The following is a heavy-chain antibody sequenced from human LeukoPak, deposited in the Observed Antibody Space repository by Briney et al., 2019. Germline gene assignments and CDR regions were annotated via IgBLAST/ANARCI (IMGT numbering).Heavy chain of an antibody. D-gene: IGHD5-18*01. Sequence: SVKVSCKASAGTFSSYAISWVRQAPGQGLEWMGRIIPILGIAYYAQKFQGRVTITADKSTSTAYMELSSLRSEDTAVYYCAGSGYSYGYFDYWGQGTLVTVSS. J-gene: IGHJ4*02. CDR2: IIPILGIA. CDR3: AGSGYSYGYFDY. CDR1: AGTFSSYA. V-gene: IGHV1-69*04.